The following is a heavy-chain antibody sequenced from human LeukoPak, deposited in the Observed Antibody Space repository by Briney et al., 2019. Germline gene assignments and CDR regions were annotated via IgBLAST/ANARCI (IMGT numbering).Heavy chain of an antibody. CDR1: GFTFSSYW. J-gene: IGHJ4*02. V-gene: IGHV3-7*01. D-gene: IGHD1-26*01. Sequence: PGGSLRLSCAASGFTFSSYWMSWVRQAPGKGLEWVANIKQDGSEKYYVDSVKGRFTISRDNAKSSLYLQMNSLRAEDTALYYCALLVGATLDFDNWGQGTLVTVSS. CDR3: ALLVGATLDFDN. CDR2: IKQDGSEK.